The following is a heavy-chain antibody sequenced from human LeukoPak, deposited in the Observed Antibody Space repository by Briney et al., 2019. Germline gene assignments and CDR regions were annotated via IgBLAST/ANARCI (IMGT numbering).Heavy chain of an antibody. CDR2: INHSGST. D-gene: IGHD1-26*01. CDR1: GGSFSGYY. CDR3: ARDFRIVGATTGNWFDP. J-gene: IGHJ5*02. Sequence: SETLSLTCAVYGGSFSGYYWSWIRQPPGKGLEWIGEINHSGSTNYNPSLKSRVTISVDTSKNQFSLKLSSVTAADTAVYYCARDFRIVGATTGNWFDPWGQGTLVTVSS. V-gene: IGHV4-34*01.